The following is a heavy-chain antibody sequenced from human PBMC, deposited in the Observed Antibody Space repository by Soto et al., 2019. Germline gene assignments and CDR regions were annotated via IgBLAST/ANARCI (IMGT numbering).Heavy chain of an antibody. D-gene: IGHD3-16*02. V-gene: IGHV4-59*08. CDR2: IYYSGTT. CDR1: GGSLSSYY. Sequence: PSETLSLTCTVSGGSLSSYYWSWIRRPPGKGLEWIGSIYYSGTTNYNPSLKSRVTISVDTSKNQFSLKLSSVTAADTAVYYCARLYGLDAFDIWGQGTMVTVSS. J-gene: IGHJ3*02. CDR3: ARLYGLDAFDI.